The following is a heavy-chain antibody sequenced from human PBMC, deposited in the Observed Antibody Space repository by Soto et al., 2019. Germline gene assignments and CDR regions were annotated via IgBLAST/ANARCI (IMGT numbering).Heavy chain of an antibody. J-gene: IGHJ3*02. Sequence: CVSLRLSCAASGCTFSSEAMSWVLQAPGKGLEWGSAISGGGGSTGYADSVKGRFTISRDNSKTTLYLQMNSVRAEDTAVYYCAKGLSRFGVVYPDAFDIWGQRTMVTVSS. D-gene: IGHD3-3*01. CDR1: GCTFSSEA. CDR3: AKGLSRFGVVYPDAFDI. CDR2: ISGGGGST. V-gene: IGHV3-23*01.